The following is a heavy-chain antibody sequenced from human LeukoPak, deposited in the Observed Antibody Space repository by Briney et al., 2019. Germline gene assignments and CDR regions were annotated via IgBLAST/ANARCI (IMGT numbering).Heavy chain of an antibody. J-gene: IGHJ4*02. CDR2: IFYSGST. CDR1: GDSIGSSNNY. D-gene: IGHD2-2*01. CDR3: ARRGITYAY. V-gene: IGHV4-39*01. Sequence: SETLSLTCTVSGDSIGSSNNYWAWVRQPPGRGLEWLGSIFYSGSTYYNPSLKSRVTISVDTSKNQFSLNLYSVTAADTATYYCARRGITYAYWGQGTLVTVSS.